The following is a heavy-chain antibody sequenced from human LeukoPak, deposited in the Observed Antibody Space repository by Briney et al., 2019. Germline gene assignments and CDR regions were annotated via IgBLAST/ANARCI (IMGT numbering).Heavy chain of an antibody. D-gene: IGHD4-11*01. V-gene: IGHV3-23*01. CDR3: ANPPTVTSFDH. Sequence: PGGSLRLSRAASGFTFSSYAMNWVRQAPGKGLEWVSSISGSGGRTYYADSVKGRFTISRDNSKNTLYLQMNSLRAEDTAVYYCANPPTVTSFDHWGQGTLVTVSS. CDR2: ISGSGGRT. CDR1: GFTFSSYA. J-gene: IGHJ4*02.